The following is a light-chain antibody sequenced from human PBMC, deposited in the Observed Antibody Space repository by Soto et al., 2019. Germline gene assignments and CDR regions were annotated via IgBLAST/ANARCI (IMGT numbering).Light chain of an antibody. V-gene: IGKV3-15*01. CDR3: QQYNSWPLT. CDR2: RAS. CDR1: QSVNSN. Sequence: EIVMTQSPATLSVSPGEGATLSCRASQSVNSNLAWYRHKPGQAPRLLIYRASTREAGLPDRFSGSGAGTECTRPISSLQSADVEVYDCQQYNSWPLTFGGGTKVDI. J-gene: IGKJ4*01.